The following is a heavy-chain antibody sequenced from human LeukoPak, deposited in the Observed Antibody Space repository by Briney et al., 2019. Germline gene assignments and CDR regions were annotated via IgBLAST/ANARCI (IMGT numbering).Heavy chain of an antibody. D-gene: IGHD2-15*01. V-gene: IGHV3-21*01. Sequence: GGSLRLSCAASGFTFSTYDMNWIRQAPGKGLQWVSSISSGGTYIYYADSVKGRFTVSRDNAKNSLYLQMNSLRAEDTAVYYSARAGILVAPTEWYFYLWRRGTLVTVSS. J-gene: IGHJ2*01. CDR3: ARAGILVAPTEWYFYL. CDR2: ISSGGTYI. CDR1: GFTFSTYD.